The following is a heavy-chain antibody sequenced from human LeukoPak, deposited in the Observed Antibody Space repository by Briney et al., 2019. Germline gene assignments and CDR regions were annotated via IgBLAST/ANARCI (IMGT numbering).Heavy chain of an antibody. Sequence: GGSLRLSCAASGFTFSSYAMSWVRQAPGKGLEWVSVIYSGGSTYYADSVKGRFTISRHNSKNTLYLQMNSLRAEDTAVYYCASEGIAVAGYYFDYWGQGTPVTVSS. V-gene: IGHV3-53*04. J-gene: IGHJ4*02. CDR3: ASEGIAVAGYYFDY. CDR2: IYSGGST. D-gene: IGHD6-19*01. CDR1: GFTFSSYA.